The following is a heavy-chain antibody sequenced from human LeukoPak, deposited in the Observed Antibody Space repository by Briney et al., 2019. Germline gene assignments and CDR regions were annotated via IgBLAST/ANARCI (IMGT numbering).Heavy chain of an antibody. CDR3: AGLVGRYSSGLYYYYFDY. CDR1: GNSINSLDL. J-gene: IGHJ4*02. Sequence: SETLSLTCTVSGNSINSLDLWSWVRQPPGKGPEWIGEMYLSGTTHSNPSVKSRVTISIDKSKNQFFLNLSSVTAADTAVYYCAGLVGRYSSGLYYYYFDYWGQGTLVTVSS. CDR2: MYLSGTT. V-gene: IGHV4-4*02. D-gene: IGHD3-22*01.